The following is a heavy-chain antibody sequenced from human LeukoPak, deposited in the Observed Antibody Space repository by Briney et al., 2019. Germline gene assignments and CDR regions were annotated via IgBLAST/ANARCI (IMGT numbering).Heavy chain of an antibody. CDR3: AKDSSQGGDYFDY. D-gene: IGHD3-16*01. Sequence: GGSLRLSCAATGFNFKNYAMTWARQAPGKGLEWVSAVDGSGVITYYSDSVKGRFTISRDNSKNTLYLQMNSLRAADTAIYYCAKDSSQGGDYFDYWGQGTLVTVSS. V-gene: IGHV3-23*01. CDR2: VDGSGVIT. CDR1: GFNFKNYA. J-gene: IGHJ4*02.